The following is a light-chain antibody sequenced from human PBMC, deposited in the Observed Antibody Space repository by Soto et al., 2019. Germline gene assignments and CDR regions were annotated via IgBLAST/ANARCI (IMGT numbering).Light chain of an antibody. CDR3: NSYAGSPYV. CDR1: SSDVGGYNY. CDR2: EVN. V-gene: IGLV2-8*01. Sequence: QSALTQRPSASGSPGQSVTISCTGTSSDVGGYNYVSWYQQHPGKAPKLMIYEVNKRPSGVPDRFSGSKSGNTASLTVSGLQAEDEADYYCNSYAGSPYVFGTGTKVTVL. J-gene: IGLJ1*01.